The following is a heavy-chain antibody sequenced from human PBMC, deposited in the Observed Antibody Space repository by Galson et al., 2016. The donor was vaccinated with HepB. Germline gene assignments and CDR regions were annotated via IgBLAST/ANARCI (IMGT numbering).Heavy chain of an antibody. CDR3: ARDPYSMRVDVNDAFEI. CDR2: ISSNSNYI. V-gene: IGHV3-21*06. Sequence: LRLSCAASEFPFSSYSMNWVRQAPGKGLEWVSSISSNSNYIYYADSVKGRFTISRDNAKNSLYLQMNSLRVEDTAVYYCARDPYSMRVDVNDAFEIWGQGTTVTVSS. CDR1: EFPFSSYS. D-gene: IGHD2/OR15-2a*01. J-gene: IGHJ3*02.